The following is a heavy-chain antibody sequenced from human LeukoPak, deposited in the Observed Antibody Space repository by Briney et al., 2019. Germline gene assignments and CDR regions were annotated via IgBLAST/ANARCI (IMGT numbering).Heavy chain of an antibody. J-gene: IGHJ4*02. V-gene: IGHV4-59*01. Sequence: SETLSLTCTVSGGSINSYCWSWIRQPPGKGLEWIGYIYYSGSTNYNPSLKSRVTISVDTSKNQFSLKLSSVTAADTAVYYCARDRVRGNSNPFFDYWGQGTLVTVSS. CDR3: ARDRVRGNSNPFFDY. CDR1: GGSINSYC. CDR2: IYYSGST. D-gene: IGHD4-11*01.